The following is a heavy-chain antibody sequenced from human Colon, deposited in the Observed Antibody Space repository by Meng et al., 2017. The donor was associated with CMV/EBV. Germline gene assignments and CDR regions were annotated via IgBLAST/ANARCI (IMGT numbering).Heavy chain of an antibody. Sequence: VRLQESGPGRVNPSETLSLTCIVSGGSISGHYWTWIRRPAGEGLQWLGRIYSNGRIDENYSLRSRVTISVDTSKNQLSLRLTSVTAADTAVYYCGRAGARGVPIDVWGRGTLVTVSS. V-gene: IGHV4-4*07. CDR2: IYSNGRI. J-gene: IGHJ1*01. CDR3: GRAGARGVPIDV. D-gene: IGHD3-10*01. CDR1: GGSISGHY.